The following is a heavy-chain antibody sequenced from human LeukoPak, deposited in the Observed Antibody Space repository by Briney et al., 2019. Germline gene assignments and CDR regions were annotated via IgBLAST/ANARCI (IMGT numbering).Heavy chain of an antibody. CDR1: GYSFTGYY. Sequence: GASVKVSCKASGYSFTGYYMHWVRQAPGQGLEWMGWINPNSGDTNYAQKFQGRVTMTRDTSISTAYMELSRLRSDDTAVYYCARDPPNRKGIVGATGYWGQGTLVTVSS. CDR3: ARDPPNRKGIVGATGY. D-gene: IGHD1-26*01. J-gene: IGHJ4*02. V-gene: IGHV1-2*02. CDR2: INPNSGDT.